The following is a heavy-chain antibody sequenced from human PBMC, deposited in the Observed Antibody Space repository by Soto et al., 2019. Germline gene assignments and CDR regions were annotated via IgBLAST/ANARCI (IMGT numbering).Heavy chain of an antibody. J-gene: IGHJ4*02. Sequence: SGPTLVNPTQTLTLTCTFSGFSLSTSGVGVGWIRQPPGKALEWLALIYWDDDESYSPSLKSRLTITKDTSKNQVVLTMNNMDPVDTATYYCAHTRSCGYSGYAALRAPNAQQFDYWGQGILVTVSS. V-gene: IGHV2-5*02. CDR3: AHTRSCGYSGYAALRAPNAQQFDY. CDR1: GFSLSTSGVG. D-gene: IGHD5-12*01. CDR2: IYWDDDE.